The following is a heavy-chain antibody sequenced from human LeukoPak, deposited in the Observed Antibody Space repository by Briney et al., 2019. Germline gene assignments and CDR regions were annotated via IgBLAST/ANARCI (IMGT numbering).Heavy chain of an antibody. CDR1: GFTVSSNY. D-gene: IGHD4-23*01. CDR3: ARGAYGGEEGMDV. J-gene: IGHJ6*02. Sequence: GGSLRLSCAASGFTVSSNYMSWVRQAPGKGLEWVSVIYSGGSTYYADSVKGRFTISRDNSKNTLYLQMNSLRAEDTAVYYCARGAYGGEEGMDVWGQGTRSPSP. V-gene: IGHV3-66*01. CDR2: IYSGGST.